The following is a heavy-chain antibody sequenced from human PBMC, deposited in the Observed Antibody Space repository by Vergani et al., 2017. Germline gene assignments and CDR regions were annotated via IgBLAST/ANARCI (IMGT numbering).Heavy chain of an antibody. V-gene: IGHV1-46*03. CDR2: INPIGGHT. Sequence: QVQVVQSGAEVKKSGASVKVSCKTSGYTFSNYYMHWVRQSPGQGLEWMGIINPIGGHTNYAQKFQGRVTMTRDTSTSTVYMELGSLRSEDTAMYYCARGDYGILTGYRYWGQGTLVTVSA. CDR3: ARGDYGILTGYRY. CDR1: GYTFSNYY. J-gene: IGHJ4*02. D-gene: IGHD3-9*01.